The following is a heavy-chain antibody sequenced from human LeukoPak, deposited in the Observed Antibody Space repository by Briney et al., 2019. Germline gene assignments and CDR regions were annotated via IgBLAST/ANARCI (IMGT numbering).Heavy chain of an antibody. CDR2: VYCTGST. CDR3: ARGDRDPSRPDY. J-gene: IGHJ4*02. CDR1: GCSISTYD. V-gene: IGHV4-59*01. D-gene: IGHD1-26*01. Sequence: SETLSLTCTGSGCSISTYDGSWIRQTPGKGLEWLGYVYCTGSTNSNPSLKSRVTISVDTSKNQVSLKLTSVTAADTAVYYCARGDRDPSRPDYWGQGTLVTVSS.